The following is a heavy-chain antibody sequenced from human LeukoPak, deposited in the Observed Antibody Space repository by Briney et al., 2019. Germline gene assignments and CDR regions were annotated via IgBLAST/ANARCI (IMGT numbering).Heavy chain of an antibody. Sequence: SQTLSLTCVISGDSVSVNSVTWHWIRQSPSRGLKWLGRTYYRSKWFYDFAPSVRSRITINADTSKNQFSLHLNSVTPEDTAVYYCARAGSGHYTYWGQGTLVTVSS. J-gene: IGHJ4*02. CDR1: GDSVSVNSVT. CDR2: TYYRSKWFY. CDR3: ARAGSGHYTY. D-gene: IGHD3-10*01. V-gene: IGHV6-1*01.